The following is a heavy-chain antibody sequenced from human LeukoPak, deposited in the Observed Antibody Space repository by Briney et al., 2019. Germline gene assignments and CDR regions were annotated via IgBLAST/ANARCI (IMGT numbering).Heavy chain of an antibody. CDR2: MNPNSGNK. Sequence: ASVKVSCKASGYIFTHFDINWVGQATKQGLECMGWMNPNSGNKGYAQKFQGRVTMAMNTSITTAYMELSSLRSEDTAVYYCARGPQWRGDYYYMDVWGRGTTVTVSS. D-gene: IGHD6-19*01. J-gene: IGHJ6*03. V-gene: IGHV1-8*01. CDR1: GYIFTHFD. CDR3: ARGPQWRGDYYYMDV.